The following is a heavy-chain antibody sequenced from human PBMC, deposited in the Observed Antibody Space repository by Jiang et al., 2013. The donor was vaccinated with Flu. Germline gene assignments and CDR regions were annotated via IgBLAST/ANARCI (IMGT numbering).Heavy chain of an antibody. CDR1: GGSFSGYY. Sequence: GSGLVKPSETLSLTCAVYGGSFSGYYWSWIRQPPGKGLEWIGEINHSGSTNYNPSLKSRVTISVDTSKNQFSLKLSSVTAADTAVYYCARSHDYIWGSYRSHWYFDLWGRGTLVTVSS. D-gene: IGHD3-16*02. CDR2: INHSGST. J-gene: IGHJ2*01. CDR3: ARSHDYIWGSYRSHWYFDL. V-gene: IGHV4-34*01.